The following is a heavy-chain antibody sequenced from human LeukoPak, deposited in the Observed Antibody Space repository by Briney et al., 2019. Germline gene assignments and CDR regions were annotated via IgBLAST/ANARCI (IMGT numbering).Heavy chain of an antibody. CDR3: ARLRSPVTILYYFDY. D-gene: IGHD4-17*01. Sequence: SEILSLTCTVSGGSISSSTYCWGWIRQPPGKGLEWIGSFYCSGSTYYNPSLKSRVTISVVTSKNQFSLKLSSVTAADTAVYYCARLRSPVTILYYFDYWGQGTLVTVSS. J-gene: IGHJ4*02. CDR2: FYCSGST. V-gene: IGHV4-39*01. CDR1: GGSISSSTYC.